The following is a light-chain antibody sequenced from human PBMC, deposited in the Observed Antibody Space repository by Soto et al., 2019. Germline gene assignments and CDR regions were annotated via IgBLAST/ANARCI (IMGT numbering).Light chain of an antibody. CDR1: SSDVGRYNI. CDR3: CSYAGSSTYV. V-gene: IGLV2-23*01. J-gene: IGLJ1*01. Sequence: QSVLTQPASVSGSPGQSITISCNGTSSDVGRYNIVSWYQQHPGKAPKLMIYEGSKRPSGVSNRFSGSKSGNTASLTISGLQAEDEADYHCCSYAGSSTYVFGTGTKLTVL. CDR2: EGS.